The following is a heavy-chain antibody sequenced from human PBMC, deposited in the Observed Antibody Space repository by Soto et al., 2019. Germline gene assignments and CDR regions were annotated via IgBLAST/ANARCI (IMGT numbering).Heavy chain of an antibody. CDR3: ARAQTPRLLWFGELLDDYYYYYGMDV. CDR2: IYYSGST. CDR1: GGSISSYY. J-gene: IGHJ6*02. Sequence: SETLSLTCTVSGGSISSYYWSWIRQPPGKGLEWIGYIYYSGSTNYNPSLKSRVTISVDTSKNQFSLKLSSVTAADTAVYYCARAQTPRLLWFGELLDDYYYYYGMDVWGQGTTVTVSS. V-gene: IGHV4-59*01. D-gene: IGHD3-10*01.